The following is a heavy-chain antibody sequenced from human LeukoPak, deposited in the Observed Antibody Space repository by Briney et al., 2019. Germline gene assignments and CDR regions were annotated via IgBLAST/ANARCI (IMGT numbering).Heavy chain of an antibody. Sequence: GRSLRLSCGSSGFTFRSYGVHWVRQAPAKGVEGVAGIWYDGSNKYYADSVKGRFTISRDNSKKTLYLQMNSLRAEDTAVYYCARGVAAAGIYYFDYWGQGTLVTVSS. CDR1: GFTFRSYG. D-gene: IGHD6-13*01. CDR3: ARGVAAAGIYYFDY. J-gene: IGHJ4*02. V-gene: IGHV3-33*01. CDR2: IWYDGSNK.